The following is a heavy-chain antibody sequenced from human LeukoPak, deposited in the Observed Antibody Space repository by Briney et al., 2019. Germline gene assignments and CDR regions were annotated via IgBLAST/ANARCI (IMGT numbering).Heavy chain of an antibody. V-gene: IGHV3-48*04. J-gene: IGHJ3*01. CDR1: GFTFSSYA. CDR3: ARYYGSGAFDV. CDR2: ISSSSGTI. D-gene: IGHD3-10*01. Sequence: GGSLRLSCAASGFTFSSYAMKWVRQAPGKGLEWVSYISSSSGTIYYADSAKGRFTISRDNAKNSLYLQMNSLRAEDTAVYYCARYYGSGAFDVWGQGTMVTVSS.